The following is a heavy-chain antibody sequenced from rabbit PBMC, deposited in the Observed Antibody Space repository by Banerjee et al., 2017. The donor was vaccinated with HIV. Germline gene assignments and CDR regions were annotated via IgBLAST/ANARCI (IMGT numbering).Heavy chain of an antibody. CDR3: YSSTSSFNL. V-gene: IGHV1S45*01. J-gene: IGHJ4*01. Sequence: QEQLEESGGDLVKPEGSLTLTCTASGFSFSSSYWICWVRQAPGKGLEWIACLAPGGNTYYANWAKGRFTISKTSSTTVTLQMTSLTAADTATYFCYSSTSSFNLWGPGTLVTVS. CDR2: LAPGGNT. D-gene: IGHD1-1*01. CDR1: GFSFSSSYW.